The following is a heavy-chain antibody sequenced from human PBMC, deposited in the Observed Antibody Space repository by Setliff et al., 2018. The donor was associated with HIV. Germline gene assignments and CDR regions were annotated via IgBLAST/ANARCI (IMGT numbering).Heavy chain of an antibody. CDR3: TRVSDRHTLTNFAY. CDR1: HYAVNSEYY. D-gene: IGHD4-4*01. J-gene: IGHJ4*02. CDR2: IYHSGST. Sequence: SETLSLTCAVSHYAVNSEYYWAWIRQPPGKGLETPGRDLEWIGHIYHSGSTYYNPSLRSRVTMSIDTSKDQFSLKLNSVTAADTAVYYCTRVSDRHTLTNFAYWGQGALVTVSS. V-gene: IGHV4-38-2*01.